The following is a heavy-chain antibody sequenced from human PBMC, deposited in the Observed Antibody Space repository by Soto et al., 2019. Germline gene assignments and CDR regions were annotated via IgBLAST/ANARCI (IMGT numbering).Heavy chain of an antibody. CDR1: GGSISSSSYY. CDR2: IYYSGST. CDR3: ARQAARGFWSGYYRNMDFDY. D-gene: IGHD3-3*01. Sequence: SETLSLTCTVSGGSISSSSYYWGWIRQPPGKGLEWIGSIYYSGSTYYNPSLKSRVTISVDTSKNQFSLKLSSVTAADTAVYYCARQAARGFWSGYYRNMDFDYWGQGTLVTVSS. V-gene: IGHV4-39*01. J-gene: IGHJ4*02.